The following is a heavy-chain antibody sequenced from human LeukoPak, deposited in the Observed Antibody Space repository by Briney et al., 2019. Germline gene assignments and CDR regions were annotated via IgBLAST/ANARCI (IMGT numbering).Heavy chain of an antibody. CDR3: ARLGLELPPAPFDY. CDR1: GYTFINYD. CDR2: MNPNSGNT. Sequence: ASVKVSCKASGYTFINYDINWVRQATGQGLEWMGWMNPNSGNTGYAQKLQGRVTMTTDTSTSTAYMELRSLRSDDTAVYYCARLGLELPPAPFDYWGQGTLVTVSS. D-gene: IGHD1-7*01. J-gene: IGHJ4*02. V-gene: IGHV1-8*02.